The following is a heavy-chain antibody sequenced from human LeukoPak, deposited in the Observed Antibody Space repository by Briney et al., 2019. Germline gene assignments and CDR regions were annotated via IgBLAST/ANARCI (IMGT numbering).Heavy chain of an antibody. CDR2: INHSGST. CDR1: GGSFSRYY. D-gene: IGHD2-15*01. Sequence: SETLSLTCAVYGGSFSRYYWMWIRQPPGKGLEWIGEINHSGSTNYNPSLKSRVTISVDTSKNHFTLKLSSVTAAATSNYYCARSQGDCSGGSCYSDWFDPWGQGTLVTVSS. V-gene: IGHV4-34*01. J-gene: IGHJ5*02. CDR3: ARSQGDCSGGSCYSDWFDP.